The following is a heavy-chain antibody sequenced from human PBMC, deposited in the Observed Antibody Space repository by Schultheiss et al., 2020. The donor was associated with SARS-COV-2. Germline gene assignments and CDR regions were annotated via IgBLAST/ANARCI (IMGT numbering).Heavy chain of an antibody. Sequence: GGSLRLSCVASEFPFSTYAMNWVRQAPGKGLEWVSGISWNSGSIGYADSVKGRFTISRDNSKNTLYLQMNSLRAEDTAVYYCAKDRVAGKRINYYYGMDVWGQGTTVTVSS. CDR2: ISWNSGSI. D-gene: IGHD6-13*01. V-gene: IGHV3-23*01. CDR1: EFPFSTYA. J-gene: IGHJ6*02. CDR3: AKDRVAGKRINYYYGMDV.